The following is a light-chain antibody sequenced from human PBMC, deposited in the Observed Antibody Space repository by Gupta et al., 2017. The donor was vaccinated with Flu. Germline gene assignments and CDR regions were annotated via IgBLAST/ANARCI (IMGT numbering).Light chain of an antibody. CDR1: QSVNSF. CDR2: DAE. CDR3: QQRDNWPPWT. V-gene: IGKV3-11*01. J-gene: IGKJ1*01. Sequence: EIVLTQSPATLSLSPGERATLFCRASQSVNSFLGWYQQKPGQAPRLLLYDAEKRATGVPARFFGSGSGTDFSLTISSLEPEDFAVYYCQQRDNWPPWTFGQGTKVEIK.